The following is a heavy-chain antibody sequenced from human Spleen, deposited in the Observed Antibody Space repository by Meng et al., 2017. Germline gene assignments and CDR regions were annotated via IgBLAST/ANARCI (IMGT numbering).Heavy chain of an antibody. J-gene: IGHJ2*01. V-gene: IGHV4-39*07. CDR2: IYYSGST. CDR1: GGSISISSYY. CDR3: ASVDASMVQYWYIDL. D-gene: IGHD5-18*01. Sequence: QRQGSGRGLVKPPEPLPLTGTVSGGSISISSYYWGWIRQPPGKGLEWIGSIYYSGSTHYNPSLKSRVTISVDTSKSQFSLKLSSVTAADTAFYFCASVDASMVQYWYIDLWGRGTLVTVSS.